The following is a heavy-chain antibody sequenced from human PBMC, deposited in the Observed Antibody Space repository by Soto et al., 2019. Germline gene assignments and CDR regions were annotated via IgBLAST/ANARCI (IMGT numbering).Heavy chain of an antibody. CDR2: IGTAGDP. V-gene: IGHV3-13*05. D-gene: IGHD3-22*01. J-gene: IGHJ3*02. Sequence: VQLVESGGGLVQPGGSLRLSCAASGFTFSSYDMHWVRQATGKGLEWVSAIGTAGDPYYPGSVKGRFTISRENAKNSLYLQMNSLRAGDTAVYYCARGRSTITMMLGDAFDIWGQGTMVTVSS. CDR1: GFTFSSYD. CDR3: ARGRSTITMMLGDAFDI.